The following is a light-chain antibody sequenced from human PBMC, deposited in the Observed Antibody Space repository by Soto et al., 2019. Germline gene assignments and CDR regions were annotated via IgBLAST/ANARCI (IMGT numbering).Light chain of an antibody. CDR1: QSISSY. V-gene: IGKV1-39*01. CDR3: QQSYSTPIT. CDR2: AAS. J-gene: IGKJ5*01. Sequence: DIQMTQSPSSLSASVGDRVTITCRASQSISSYLNWYQQKPGKAPKLLIYAASSLQSGVPSRFSGSGSGTDFTLTISSLQPEDFATYYWQQSYSTPITFGQGTGLEIK.